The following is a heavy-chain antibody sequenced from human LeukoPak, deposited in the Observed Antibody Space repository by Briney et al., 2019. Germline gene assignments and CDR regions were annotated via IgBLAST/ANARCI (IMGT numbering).Heavy chain of an antibody. CDR1: GFTFKTYL. V-gene: IGHV3-7*01. D-gene: IGHD2-15*01. Sequence: PGGSLRLSCAASGFTFKTYLMSWVRQAPGKGLEWVANINQDGSEKYYVDSVKGRFTISRDNDKNPLYLQMNSLRAEDTAVYYCARERYCSSGNCYSDYWGQGTLVTVSS. CDR3: ARERYCSSGNCYSDY. J-gene: IGHJ4*02. CDR2: INQDGSEK.